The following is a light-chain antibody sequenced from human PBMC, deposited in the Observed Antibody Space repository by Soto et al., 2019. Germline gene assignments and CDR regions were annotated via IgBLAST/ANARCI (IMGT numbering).Light chain of an antibody. CDR3: ASWDDTLNDYV. CDR2: SNN. V-gene: IGLV1-44*01. J-gene: IGLJ1*01. Sequence: QSVLTQPPSASGTPGQTVTISCSGSYSNVGGNHVSWYQQVPGRAPRLLIYSNNQRPAGVPGRFSGSRSDTSASLSISGLQSADEVDYYCASWDDTLNDYVFGTGTKVTV. CDR1: YSNVGGNH.